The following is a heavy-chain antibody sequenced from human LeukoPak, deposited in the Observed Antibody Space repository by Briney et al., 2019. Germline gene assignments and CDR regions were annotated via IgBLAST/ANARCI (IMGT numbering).Heavy chain of an antibody. CDR1: GGSISSSSYY. CDR2: MYYSGST. V-gene: IGHV4-39*07. CDR3: ARCSSGHYDAFDI. D-gene: IGHD3-22*01. J-gene: IGHJ3*02. Sequence: PSETLSLTCTVSGGSISSSSYYWAWIRQPPGKGLEWIGSMYYSGSTNYNPALKSRVTISGDTSKNRFSLKLTSLTAADTAVYYCARCSSGHYDAFDIWGQGTMVTVSS.